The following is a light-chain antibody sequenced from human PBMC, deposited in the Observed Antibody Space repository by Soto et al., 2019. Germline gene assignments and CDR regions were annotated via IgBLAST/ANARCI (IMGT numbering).Light chain of an antibody. Sequence: QSALTQPPSVSGSPGQSVTFSCTGTSSDVGHYNRVSWFQQPPGTAPKLLIFEVNNRPSGVPDRFSGSKSGNTASLTISGLRAEDEADYYCSSYRRGSTYVFGTGTKLTVL. CDR1: SSDVGHYNR. CDR2: EVN. CDR3: SSYRRGSTYV. V-gene: IGLV2-18*02. J-gene: IGLJ1*01.